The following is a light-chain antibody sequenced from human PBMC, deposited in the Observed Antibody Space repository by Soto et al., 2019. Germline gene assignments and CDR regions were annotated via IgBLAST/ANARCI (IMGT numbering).Light chain of an antibody. CDR3: QQYTSWPLYS. J-gene: IGKJ2*03. V-gene: IGKV3-15*01. Sequence: EIVMTQSPATLSVSPGVRATLSCRASQSVSNNLAWYQQKPGQAPRLLIYDASTRATGIPARFSGSGSGMEFTLTISSLQSEDFAVYYCQQYTSWPLYSFGQGTRLEIK. CDR2: DAS. CDR1: QSVSNN.